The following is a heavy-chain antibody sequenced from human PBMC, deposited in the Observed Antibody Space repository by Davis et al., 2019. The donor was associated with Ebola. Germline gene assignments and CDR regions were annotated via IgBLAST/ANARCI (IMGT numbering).Heavy chain of an antibody. J-gene: IGHJ6*02. D-gene: IGHD6-19*01. Sequence: GGSLRLSCAASGFTFSNYAMHWVRQAPGKGLEYVSVLSSDGGTTYYANSVKGRFSISRDNSKNTLYLQMNSLRAEDTAVYYCAKVTSSGWYLKVWYYGMDVWGQGTTVTVSS. CDR1: GFTFSNYA. V-gene: IGHV3-64*01. CDR2: LSSDGGTT. CDR3: AKVTSSGWYLKVWYYGMDV.